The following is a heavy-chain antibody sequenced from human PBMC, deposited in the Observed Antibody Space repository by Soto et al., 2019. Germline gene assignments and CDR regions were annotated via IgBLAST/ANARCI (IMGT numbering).Heavy chain of an antibody. CDR3: ARGSAFIGLDY. V-gene: IGHV3-21*01. D-gene: IGHD1-26*01. J-gene: IGHJ4*02. CDR2: IGTSGSYI. Sequence: GGSLSLSCAVSGFFFSRYSMIWVRQAPGKGLEWVSSIGTSGSYIYDTDSVKGRFTISRDNTKDSLYLQMNSLRAEDTAIYYCARGSAFIGLDYWGQGTPVTVS. CDR1: GFFFSRYS.